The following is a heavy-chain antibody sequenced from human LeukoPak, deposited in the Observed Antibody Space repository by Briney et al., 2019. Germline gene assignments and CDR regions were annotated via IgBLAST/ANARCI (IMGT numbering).Heavy chain of an antibody. CDR1: GGSLSGYY. CDR3: ARGPPHGTMVGYYYYYMDV. Sequence: SETLSLTRPLSGGSLSGYYWSWIRPPPAKGLAWIAYIYFSGSTNYNHPLQSRVTISVDTSKNQFSLKLSSVTAADTAVYYCARGPPHGTMVGYYYYYMDVWGKGTTVTVSS. CDR2: IYFSGST. J-gene: IGHJ6*03. D-gene: IGHD4/OR15-4a*01. V-gene: IGHV4-59*01.